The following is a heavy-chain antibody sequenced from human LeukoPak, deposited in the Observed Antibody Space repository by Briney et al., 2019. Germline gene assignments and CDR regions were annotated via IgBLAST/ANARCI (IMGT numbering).Heavy chain of an antibody. CDR3: ARNFGVVNSNWLDP. V-gene: IGHV4-34*01. Sequence: ETLSLTCAVYGGSFSGYYWSWIRQPPGKGLEWIGEINHSGSTNYNPSLKSRVTISVDTSKNQFSLKLSSVTAADTAVYYCARNFGVVNSNWLDPWGQGTLVTVSS. CDR1: GGSFSGYY. CDR2: INHSGST. J-gene: IGHJ5*02. D-gene: IGHD3-3*01.